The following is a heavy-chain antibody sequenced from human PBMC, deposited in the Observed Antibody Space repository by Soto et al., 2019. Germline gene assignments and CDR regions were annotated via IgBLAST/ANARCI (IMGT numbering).Heavy chain of an antibody. CDR2: IYYTGST. CDR1: GGSISSGDYY. Sequence: QVQLQESGPGPVKPSQTLSLSCSVSGGSISSGDYYWSWIRQPPGKGLEWIGYIYYTGSTYYNPSLKSRVIISVDTSKNQFSLNLSSVTAADTAVYYCARVGYCSGDTCYLAWFDPWGRGTQVTVSS. J-gene: IGHJ5*02. V-gene: IGHV4-30-4*01. CDR3: ARVGYCSGDTCYLAWFDP. D-gene: IGHD2-15*01.